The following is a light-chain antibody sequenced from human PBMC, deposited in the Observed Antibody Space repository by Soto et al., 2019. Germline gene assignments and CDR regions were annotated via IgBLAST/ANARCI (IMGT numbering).Light chain of an antibody. Sequence: ETVLTQSPDTLSLSPGERATLSCRASQSVTSDYLAWYQQKAGQAPRLLIYGASSRATGIPDRFCGSGSGTDFSLTISRLEPEESACYYCQQYGSSATFGGGTKVE. CDR2: GAS. CDR1: QSVTSDY. CDR3: QQYGSSAT. J-gene: IGKJ4*01. V-gene: IGKV3-20*01.